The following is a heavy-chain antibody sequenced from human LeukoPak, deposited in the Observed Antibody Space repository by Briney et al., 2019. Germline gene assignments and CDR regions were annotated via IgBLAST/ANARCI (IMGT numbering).Heavy chain of an antibody. D-gene: IGHD2-21*02. CDR1: GGSISSGGYS. V-gene: IGHV4-30-2*01. Sequence: PSETLSLTCAVSGGSISSGGYSWSWIRQPPGKGLEWIGYIYHSGSTYYNPSLKSRVTISVDRSKNQFSLKLSSVTAADTAVYYCARGGRAVRIPSYCGGDCDLDYWGQGTLVTVSS. CDR2: IYHSGST. CDR3: ARGGRAVRIPSYCGGDCDLDY. J-gene: IGHJ4*02.